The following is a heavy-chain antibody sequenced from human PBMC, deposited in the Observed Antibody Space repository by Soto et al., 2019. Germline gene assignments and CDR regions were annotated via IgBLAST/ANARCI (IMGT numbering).Heavy chain of an antibody. V-gene: IGHV1-2*02. D-gene: IGHD2-8*01. J-gene: IGHJ4*02. Sequence: QVHLVQSGADVKKPGASVQVSCRASGYPFKDFYIHWVRQAPGQGLEWMGWINPSSGGTTYARKFQGRVTVTRDTPNSTAYRGRDGWTSDDPAVYYGARIGGLCPNGVSSSYFDYGGRGPLVSLPP. CDR3: ARIGGLCPNGVSSSYFDY. CDR1: GYPFKDFY. CDR2: INPSSGGT.